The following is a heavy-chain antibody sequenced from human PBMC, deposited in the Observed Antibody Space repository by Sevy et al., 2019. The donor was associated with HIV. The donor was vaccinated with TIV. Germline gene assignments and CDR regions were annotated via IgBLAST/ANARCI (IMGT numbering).Heavy chain of an antibody. CDR2: INQDGSEI. Sequence: GSLRLSCVGAGISISSHWMNWVRQSPGKGREWVANINQDGSEIYYVGSVKGRFTISRDNARNSGYLQMHSLSVEDSGVYYCARAMGVWGQGTTVTVSS. V-gene: IGHV3-7*01. CDR1: GISISSHW. J-gene: IGHJ6*02. CDR3: ARAMGV.